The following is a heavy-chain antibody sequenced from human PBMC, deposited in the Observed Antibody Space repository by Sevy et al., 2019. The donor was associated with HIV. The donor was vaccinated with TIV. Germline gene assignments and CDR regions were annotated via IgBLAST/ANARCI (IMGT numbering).Heavy chain of an antibody. CDR1: GDSVSSNSAA. V-gene: IGHV6-1*01. CDR3: ARETGIAAGAPPSPSHNDY. D-gene: IGHD6-13*01. J-gene: IGHJ4*02. Sequence: SQTLSLTCAISGDSVSSNSAAWNWIRQSPSRGLEWLGRTYYRSKWYNDYAVSVKSRITINPDTSKNQFSLQLNSVTPEDTAVYYCARETGIAAGAPPSPSHNDYWGQGTLVTVSS. CDR2: TYYRSKWYN.